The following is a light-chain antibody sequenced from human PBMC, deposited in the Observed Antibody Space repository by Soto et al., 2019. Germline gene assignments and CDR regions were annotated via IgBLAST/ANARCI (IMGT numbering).Light chain of an antibody. V-gene: IGLV2-14*01. CDR1: SSDVGGYNY. J-gene: IGLJ1*01. CDR3: SSYTCSSLYV. CDR2: EVS. Sequence: QSALTQPASVSGSPGQSITISCTGTSSDVGGYNYVSWYQQHPGKAPKLVIYEVSNRPSGVSNRFSGSKSGNTASLTISGLQAEDEADYYCSSYTCSSLYVFGPGTKLTVL.